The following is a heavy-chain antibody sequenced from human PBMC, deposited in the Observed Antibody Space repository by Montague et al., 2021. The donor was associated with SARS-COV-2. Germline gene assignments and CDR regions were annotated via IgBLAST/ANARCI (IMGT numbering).Heavy chain of an antibody. Sequence: TLSLTCTVSGGSISSGSYYWSWIRQPAGKVLEWIGRIYTSGNTNYTPSLKSRVTISVDTSKNQFSLKLSSVTAADTAVYYCAGGPAATYYYGMDVWGQGTTVTVSS. CDR1: GGSISSGSYY. D-gene: IGHD2-15*01. CDR2: IYTSGNT. CDR3: AGGPAATYYYGMDV. J-gene: IGHJ6*02. V-gene: IGHV4-61*02.